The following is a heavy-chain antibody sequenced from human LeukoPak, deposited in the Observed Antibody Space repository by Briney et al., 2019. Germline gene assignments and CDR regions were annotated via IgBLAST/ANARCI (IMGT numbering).Heavy chain of an antibody. CDR1: GYTFTGYY. J-gene: IGHJ4*02. V-gene: IGHV1-2*02. CDR2: IYPNSGAT. D-gene: IGHD6-13*01. CDR3: ARDVGSSSWYFDY. Sequence: ASVKVSCKASGYTFTGYYMHWVRQAPGQGLEWMGWIYPNSGATNYAQKFQGRVTITMDTSTSTVYMELSSLRSEDTAVYYCARDVGSSSWYFDYWGQGTLVTVSS.